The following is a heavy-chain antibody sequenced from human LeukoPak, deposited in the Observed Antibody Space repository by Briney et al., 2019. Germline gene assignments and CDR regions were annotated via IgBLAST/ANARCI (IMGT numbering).Heavy chain of an antibody. V-gene: IGHV3-7*01. CDR1: GFSFTNYW. CDR2: VKEDGTTK. D-gene: IGHD2-15*01. J-gene: IGHJ4*02. Sequence: GGSLRLSCAASGFSFTNYWMSWVRQAPGKGLEWVANVKEDGTTKPYVDSVKGRFTISRDNAKNSLYLQMDSLRAEDTAVYYCVSQEVVPHWGQGTLVSVSS. CDR3: VSQEVVPH.